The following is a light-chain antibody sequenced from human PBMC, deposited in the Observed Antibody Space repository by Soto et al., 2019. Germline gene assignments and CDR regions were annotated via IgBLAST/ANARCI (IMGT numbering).Light chain of an antibody. J-gene: IGKJ5*01. V-gene: IGKV3-20*01. CDR3: QQFDDSVT. CDR2: GKS. Sequence: EIVLTQSPGTLSLSPGESATLSCRASHSVSRTYLAWYQQKPGQDPRLLIYGKSDRATGTPDRFSGSGSGTDFTLTISRLEPEDSAVYYCQQFDDSVTFGQGTRLEIK. CDR1: HSVSRTY.